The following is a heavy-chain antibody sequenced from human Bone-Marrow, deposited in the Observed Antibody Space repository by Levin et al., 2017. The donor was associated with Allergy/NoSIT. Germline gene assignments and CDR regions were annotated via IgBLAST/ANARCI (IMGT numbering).Heavy chain of an antibody. CDR1: GFTFGSFA. CDR3: ARRITIFGVGWYFDL. Sequence: GESLKISCAASGFTFGSFAMSWVRQAPGKGLEWVSTISDSGRSTYYADSVKGRFTISRGSFGNTLYLQMNSLRAEDTAVYYCARRITIFGVGWYFDLWGRGTLATVSS. J-gene: IGHJ2*01. CDR2: ISDSGRST. V-gene: IGHV3-23*01. D-gene: IGHD3-3*01.